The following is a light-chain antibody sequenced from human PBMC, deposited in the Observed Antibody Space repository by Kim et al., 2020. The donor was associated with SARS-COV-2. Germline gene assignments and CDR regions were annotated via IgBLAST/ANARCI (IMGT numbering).Light chain of an antibody. Sequence: QSALTQPASVSGSPGQSISISCTGTSSNIGSYTYVSWHQHPPGKAPKLMFYDVNKRPSGISSRFSGSKSGSTASLTISGLQAEDEADYYCSSVATRSTVVFGGGTQLTVL. V-gene: IGLV2-14*03. CDR3: SSVATRSTVV. J-gene: IGLJ3*02. CDR1: SSNIGSYTY. CDR2: DVN.